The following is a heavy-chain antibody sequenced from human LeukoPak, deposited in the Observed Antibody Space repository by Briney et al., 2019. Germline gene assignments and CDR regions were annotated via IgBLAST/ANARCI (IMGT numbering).Heavy chain of an antibody. Sequence: GRSLRLSCAASGFTFDDYAMHWVRQAPGKGLEWVSGISWNSGSIGYADSVKGRFTISRDNAKNSLYLQMNSLRAEDTALYYCAKATYYDILTGYYIFDYWGQGTLVTVSS. CDR1: GFTFDDYA. D-gene: IGHD3-9*01. V-gene: IGHV3-9*01. CDR2: ISWNSGSI. CDR3: AKATYYDILTGYYIFDY. J-gene: IGHJ4*02.